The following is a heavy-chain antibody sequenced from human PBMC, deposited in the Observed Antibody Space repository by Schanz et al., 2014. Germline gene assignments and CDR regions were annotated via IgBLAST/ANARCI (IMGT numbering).Heavy chain of an antibody. J-gene: IGHJ4*02. Sequence: EVQLVESGGDLVQPGGSLRLSCAASGFMFSSYWMSWVRQAPGEGLEWVANIKQDGSEKYYVDSVKGRFTISRDNAKNSLYLQMNSLRPEDTAVYYCAKYGGELGVSFEYWGQGTLVTVSS. CDR1: GFMFSSYW. D-gene: IGHD7-27*01. V-gene: IGHV3-7*01. CDR2: IKQDGSEK. CDR3: AKYGGELGVSFEY.